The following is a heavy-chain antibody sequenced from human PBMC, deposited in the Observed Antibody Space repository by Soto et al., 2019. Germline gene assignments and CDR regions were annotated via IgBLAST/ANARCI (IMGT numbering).Heavy chain of an antibody. Sequence: QVQLVQSGAXVXXXXXXXXXXXXXXGGTXSTFAITWVRQAPGQGLEWMGGIIPVFATANYAQKFQGRVTITADDSTTTAYMEMGSLRSEDTAVYYCARETYAYGGHVDWDYGMDVWGQGTTVTVSS. V-gene: IGHV1-69*01. CDR3: ARETYAYGGHVDWDYGMDV. D-gene: IGHD4-17*01. CDR2: IIPVFATA. CDR1: GGTXSTFA. J-gene: IGHJ6*02.